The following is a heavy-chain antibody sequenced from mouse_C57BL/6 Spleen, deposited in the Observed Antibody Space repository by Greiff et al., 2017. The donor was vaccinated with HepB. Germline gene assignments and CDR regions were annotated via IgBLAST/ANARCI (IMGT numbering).Heavy chain of an antibody. Sequence: VQLQQSGTELVKPGASVKLSCKASGYTFTSYWMHWVKQRPGQGLEWIGNINPSNGGTNYNEKFKSKATPTVDKSSSTAYMQLSSLTSEDSAVYYCARDYGSSYDAMDYWGQGTSVTVSS. CDR2: INPSNGGT. D-gene: IGHD1-1*01. J-gene: IGHJ4*01. V-gene: IGHV1-53*01. CDR3: ARDYGSSYDAMDY. CDR1: GYTFTSYW.